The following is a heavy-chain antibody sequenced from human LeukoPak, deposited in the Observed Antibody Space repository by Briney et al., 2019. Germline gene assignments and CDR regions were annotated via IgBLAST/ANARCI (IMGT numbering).Heavy chain of an antibody. CDR1: GGTFSSYT. J-gene: IGHJ4*02. CDR3: ARADPSSGEYYFDY. Sequence: SVKVSCKASGGTFSSYTISWVRQAPGQGLEWMGRIIPILGIANYAQKFQGRVTITADKSTSTAYMELSSLRSEDTAVYYCARADPSSGEYYFDYWGQGTLVTVSS. V-gene: IGHV1-69*02. CDR2: IIPILGIA. D-gene: IGHD6-19*01.